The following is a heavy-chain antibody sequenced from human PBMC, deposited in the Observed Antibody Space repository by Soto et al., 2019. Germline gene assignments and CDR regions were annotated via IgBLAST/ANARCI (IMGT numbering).Heavy chain of an antibody. V-gene: IGHV1-69*13. CDR1: GGTFSSYA. Sequence: SVKVSCKASGGTFSSYAISWVRQAPGQGLEWMGGIIPIFGTANYAQKFQGRVTITADESTSTAYMELSSLRSEDTAGYYCARAAAAVNNWFDPWGQGTLVTVSS. CDR3: ARAAAAVNNWFDP. J-gene: IGHJ5*02. CDR2: IIPIFGTA. D-gene: IGHD6-13*01.